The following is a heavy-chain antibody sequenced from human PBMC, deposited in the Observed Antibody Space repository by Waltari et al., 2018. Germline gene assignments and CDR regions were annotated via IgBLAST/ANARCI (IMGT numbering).Heavy chain of an antibody. D-gene: IGHD3-3*01. Sequence: LVQSGAEVKKPGASVKVSCKASGYTFTSYDINWVRQATGQGLGWMGWMNPNSGNTGKAQKFQGRVTMTRNTSISTAYMELSSLRSEDTAVYYCARGVRITIFGVAQRYYFDYWGQGTLVTVSS. CDR2: MNPNSGNT. CDR1: GYTFTSYD. CDR3: ARGVRITIFGVAQRYYFDY. J-gene: IGHJ4*02. V-gene: IGHV1-8*01.